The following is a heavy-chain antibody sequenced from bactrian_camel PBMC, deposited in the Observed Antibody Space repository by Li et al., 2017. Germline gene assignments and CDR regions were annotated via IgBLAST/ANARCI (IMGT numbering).Heavy chain of an antibody. CDR1: GDIGSIDA. V-gene: IGHV3S53*01. Sequence: VQLVESGGGSVKAGGSLRLSCSASGDIGSIDAFGWFRLAPGKEREGVAALYVGTGGSTTSKTYYGDSVKGRFAISQDNAKRTVYLQMNSLKPEDTAIYYCAAGEWVAAPDRESEYNYWGQGTQVTVS. J-gene: IGHJ4*01. CDR2: VGTGGST. D-gene: IGHD7*01. CDR3: AAGEWVAAPDRESEYNY.